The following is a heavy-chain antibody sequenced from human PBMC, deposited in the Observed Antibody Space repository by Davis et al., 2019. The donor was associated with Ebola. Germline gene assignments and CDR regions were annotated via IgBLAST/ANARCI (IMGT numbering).Heavy chain of an antibody. D-gene: IGHD5-12*01. CDR3: ARRLVATYYFDY. Sequence: MPSETLSLTCTVSGGSISSGVNYWSWVRQHPGKGLEWIGYIYYSGSTYYNPSLKSRVSISVDTSKNQFSLKVNSVTAADTAVYYCARRLVATYYFDYWGQGTLVTVSS. CDR2: IYYSGST. J-gene: IGHJ4*02. V-gene: IGHV4-31*03. CDR1: GGSISSGVNY.